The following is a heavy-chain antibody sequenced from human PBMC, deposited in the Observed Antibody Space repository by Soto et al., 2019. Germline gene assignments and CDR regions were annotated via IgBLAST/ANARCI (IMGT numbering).Heavy chain of an antibody. V-gene: IGHV5-51*01. CDR3: ARGVKRGSHFYGMDV. D-gene: IGHD1-26*01. Sequence: GESLKISCVGSGYSFTTYWVAWVRQMPGKGLEWMGLFYPGDSDITYSPSFQGQVTISGDKSITTAYLQWRSLRASDTAIYYCARGVKRGSHFYGMDVWGQGTT. CDR1: GYSFTTYW. J-gene: IGHJ6*02. CDR2: FYPGDSDI.